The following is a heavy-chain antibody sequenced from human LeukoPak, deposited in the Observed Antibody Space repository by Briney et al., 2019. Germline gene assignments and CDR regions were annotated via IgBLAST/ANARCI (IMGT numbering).Heavy chain of an antibody. J-gene: IGHJ4*02. CDR3: ARGGVYSSGWYVDY. Sequence: GGSLRLSCAASGFTFSSYWMSWVRQAPGKGLEWVANIKKDGSEKYSVDSVKGRFTISRDNAKKSLYLQMNSLRAEDTAVYYCARGGVYSSGWYVDYWGQGTLVTVSS. CDR1: GFTFSSYW. D-gene: IGHD6-19*01. CDR2: IKKDGSEK. V-gene: IGHV3-7*01.